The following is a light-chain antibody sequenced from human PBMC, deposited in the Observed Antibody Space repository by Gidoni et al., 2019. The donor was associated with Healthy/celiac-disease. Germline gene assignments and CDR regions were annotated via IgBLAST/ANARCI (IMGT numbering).Light chain of an antibody. V-gene: IGLV5-37*01. Sequence: QPVLTQPPSSSASPGEYARLNCTLPSDINVCSDNISWYQQKPGSPPRYLLYYYSDSDKCQGSGVPSRFSGSKDASANAGMCLISGLQSEDEADYYCLRWPSNAPALFCGGTKLTVL. CDR2: YYSDSDK. J-gene: IGLJ2*01. CDR3: LRWPSNAPAL. CDR1: SDINVCSDN.